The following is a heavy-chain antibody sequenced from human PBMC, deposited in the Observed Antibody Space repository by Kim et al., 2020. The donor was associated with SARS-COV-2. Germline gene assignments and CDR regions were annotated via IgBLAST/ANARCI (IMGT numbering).Heavy chain of an antibody. D-gene: IGHD3-10*01. CDR2: INHSGSN. J-gene: IGHJ6*02. CDR3: ARVGRFSRITMVRGVISGMDV. Sequence: IGEINHSGSNTYNPSLKSRVTISVDTSKNQFSLKLSSVTAADTAVYYCARVGRFSRITMVRGVISGMDVWGQGTTVTVSS. V-gene: IGHV4-34*01.